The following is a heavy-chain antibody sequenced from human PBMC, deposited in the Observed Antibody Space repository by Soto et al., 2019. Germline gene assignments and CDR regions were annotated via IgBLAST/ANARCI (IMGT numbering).Heavy chain of an antibody. CDR2: ISGSGGST. CDR1: VFTFSSDA. Sequence: GGSLRLSCAASVFTFSSDAMSWFLQAPGKGLEWVSAISGSGGSTYYADSVKGRFTISRDNSKNTLYLQMNSLRAEDTAVYYCAKSRQWLATNVYYFDYWGQGTLVTVSS. V-gene: IGHV3-23*01. D-gene: IGHD6-19*01. CDR3: AKSRQWLATNVYYFDY. J-gene: IGHJ4*02.